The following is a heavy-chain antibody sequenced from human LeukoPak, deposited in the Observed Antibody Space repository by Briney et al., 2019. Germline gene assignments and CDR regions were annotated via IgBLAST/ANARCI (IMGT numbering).Heavy chain of an antibody. J-gene: IGHJ4*02. D-gene: IGHD6-13*01. CDR2: ITPFNGNT. CDR3: ATSTAADRYYFDY. Sequence: ASVKVSCKASGYTFTYRYLHWVRQAPGQALEWMGWITPFNGNTNYAQKFQDRVTITRDRSMSTAYMELSSLRSEDTAMYYCATSTAADRYYFDYWGQGTLVTVSS. V-gene: IGHV1-45*02. CDR1: GYTFTYRY.